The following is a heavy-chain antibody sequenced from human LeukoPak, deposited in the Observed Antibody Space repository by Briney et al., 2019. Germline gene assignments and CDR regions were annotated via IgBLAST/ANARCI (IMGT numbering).Heavy chain of an antibody. Sequence: GGSLRLSCAASGFTFSSYSMNWVRQAPGKGLEWVSSISSSSSYIYYADSVKGRFTISRDNAKNSLYLQMNSLRAEDTAVYYCAREVGEMATSIWGQGTMVTVSS. CDR2: ISSSSSYI. CDR3: AREVGEMATSI. D-gene: IGHD5-24*01. J-gene: IGHJ3*02. CDR1: GFTFSSYS. V-gene: IGHV3-21*01.